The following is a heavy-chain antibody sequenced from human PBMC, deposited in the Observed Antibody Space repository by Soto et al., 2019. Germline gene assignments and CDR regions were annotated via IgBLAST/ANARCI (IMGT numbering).Heavy chain of an antibody. V-gene: IGHV4-59*01. CDR3: ARDLVDDSYSSSWGVAYYMDV. CDR1: GGSISSYY. J-gene: IGHJ6*03. D-gene: IGHD6-6*01. CDR2: IYYSGST. Sequence: PSETLSLTCTVSGGSISSYYWSWIRQPPGKGLEWIGYIYYSGSTNYNPSLKSRVTISVDTSKNQFSLKLSSVTAADTAVYYCARDLVDDSYSSSWGVAYYMDVWGKGTTVTVSS.